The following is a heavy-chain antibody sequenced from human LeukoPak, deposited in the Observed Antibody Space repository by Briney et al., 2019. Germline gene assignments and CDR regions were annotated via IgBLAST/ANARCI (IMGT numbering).Heavy chain of an antibody. Sequence: GRSLRLSRAASGFTFSSYGMHWVRQAPGKGLEWVAVIWYDGSNKYYADSVKGRFTISRDNSKNTLYLHMNSLRAEDTAIYYCAKAYDFWSGYYMSWGQGTLVTVSS. CDR2: IWYDGSNK. V-gene: IGHV3-33*06. CDR1: GFTFSSYG. CDR3: AKAYDFWSGYYMS. D-gene: IGHD3-3*01. J-gene: IGHJ4*02.